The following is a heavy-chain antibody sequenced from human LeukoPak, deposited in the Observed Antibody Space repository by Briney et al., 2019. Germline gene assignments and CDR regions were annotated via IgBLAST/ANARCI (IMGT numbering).Heavy chain of an antibody. Sequence: SSETLSLTCAVSGYSISSGDCWGWIRQPPGKGLEWIGSIYHSGSTYYNPSLKSRVTISVDTSKNQFSLKLSSVTAADTAVYYCARNLTVPRHDAFDIWGQGTMVTVSS. J-gene: IGHJ3*02. D-gene: IGHD6-6*01. CDR2: IYHSGST. CDR3: ARNLTVPRHDAFDI. CDR1: GYSISSGDC. V-gene: IGHV4-38-2*01.